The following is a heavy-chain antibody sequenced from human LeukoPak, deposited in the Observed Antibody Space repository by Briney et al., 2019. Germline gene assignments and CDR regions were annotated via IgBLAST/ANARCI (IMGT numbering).Heavy chain of an antibody. CDR1: GGSFSGYY. D-gene: IGHD7-27*01. J-gene: IGHJ4*02. Sequence: SETLSLTCAVYGGSFSGYYWSWIRQPPGKGLEWIGEINHSGSTNDNPSLKSRVTISVDTSKNQCSLKLSSVTAADTAVYYCASLGTGDRVCWGEGTLVTVP. V-gene: IGHV4-34*01. CDR3: ASLGTGDRVC. CDR2: INHSGST.